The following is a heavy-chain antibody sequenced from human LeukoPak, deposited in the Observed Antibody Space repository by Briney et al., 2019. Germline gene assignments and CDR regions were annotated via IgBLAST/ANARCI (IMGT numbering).Heavy chain of an antibody. Sequence: GASVKVSCKASGYTFTSYAMHWVRQAPGQRLEWMGWINAGNGNTKCSQKFQGRVTITRDTSASTAYMELSSLRSEDTAVYSCARGVATNRYYFDYWGQGTLVTVSS. D-gene: IGHD5-12*01. CDR3: ARGVATNRYYFDY. J-gene: IGHJ4*02. V-gene: IGHV1-3*01. CDR1: GYTFTSYA. CDR2: INAGNGNT.